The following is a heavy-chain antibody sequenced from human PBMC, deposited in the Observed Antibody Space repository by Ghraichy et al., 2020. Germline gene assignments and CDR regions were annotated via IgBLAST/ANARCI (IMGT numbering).Heavy chain of an antibody. CDR2: ISGYNGYT. Sequence: ASVKVSCKASGYSFTNYGIGWVRQAPGQGLEWMGWISGYNGYTYYAHNVQGRVTMTTDTSTTTAYMELRSLESDDTAVDYCARALSGSGSYYYPYYGMDVWGQGTTVTVSS. D-gene: IGHD3-10*01. V-gene: IGHV1-18*01. CDR3: ARALSGSGSYYYPYYGMDV. J-gene: IGHJ6*02. CDR1: GYSFTNYG.